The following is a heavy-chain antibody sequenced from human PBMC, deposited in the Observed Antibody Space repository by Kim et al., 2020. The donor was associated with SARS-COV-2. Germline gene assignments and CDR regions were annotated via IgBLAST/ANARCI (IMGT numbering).Heavy chain of an antibody. Sequence: SQTLSLTCAISGDSVSGNSGAWNWLRQSPSRGLEWLGRTYYQSKWYHEYAVSVRSRITISSDTSKNHFSVQLNSVTPEDTAVYFCARGWFASGLDVWDQGTAVTVS. CDR2: TYYQSKWYH. CDR1: GDSVSGNSGA. J-gene: IGHJ6*02. D-gene: IGHD3-9*01. V-gene: IGHV6-1*01. CDR3: ARGWFASGLDV.